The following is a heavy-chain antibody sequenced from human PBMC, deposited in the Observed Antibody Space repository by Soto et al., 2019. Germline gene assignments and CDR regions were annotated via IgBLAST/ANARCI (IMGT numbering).Heavy chain of an antibody. D-gene: IGHD3-3*01. V-gene: IGHV3-7*01. CDR1: GFTFSSYW. CDR3: ARGGHYDDWYLLDY. J-gene: IGHJ4*02. CDR2: IKQDGSQK. Sequence: EVQLVESGGGLVQPGGSLRLSCAASGFTFSSYWMNWVRQTPGKGLEWVANIKQDGSQKYYVDSVKGRFTISRDNANNSLFLQRNSLRAEDTAVYFCARGGHYDDWYLLDYWGQGSLVTVSS.